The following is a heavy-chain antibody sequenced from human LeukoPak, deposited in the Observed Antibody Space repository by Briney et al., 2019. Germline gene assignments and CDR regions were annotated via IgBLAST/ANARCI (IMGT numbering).Heavy chain of an antibody. CDR1: GYTFTSYY. V-gene: IGHV1-46*01. Sequence: ASVKVSCKASGYTFTSYYMHWVRQAPGQGLEWMGIINPSGGSTSYAQKFQGRVTMTRDTSTSTVYMELSSLRSEDTAAYYCAREGRESGNRYNWFDPWGQGTLVTVSS. CDR3: AREGRESGNRYNWFDP. J-gene: IGHJ5*02. CDR2: INPSGGST. D-gene: IGHD3-10*01.